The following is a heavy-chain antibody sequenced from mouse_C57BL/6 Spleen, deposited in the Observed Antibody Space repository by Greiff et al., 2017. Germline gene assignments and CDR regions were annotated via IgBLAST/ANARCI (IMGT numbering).Heavy chain of an antibody. CDR2: IDPEDGDT. CDR1: GFNIKDYY. Sequence: EVQLQQSGAELVRPGASVKLSCTASGFNIKDYYMHWVKQRPEQGLEWIGRIDPEDGDTEYAPKFQGKATMTADTSSNTAYLQLSSLTSEDTAVYYCTTDSKYYGSSYGFDYWGQGTTLTVSS. V-gene: IGHV14-1*01. D-gene: IGHD1-1*01. CDR3: TTDSKYYGSSYGFDY. J-gene: IGHJ2*01.